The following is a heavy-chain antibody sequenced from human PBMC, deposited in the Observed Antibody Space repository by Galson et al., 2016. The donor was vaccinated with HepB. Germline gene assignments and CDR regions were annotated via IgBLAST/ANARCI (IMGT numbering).Heavy chain of an antibody. J-gene: IGHJ4*02. CDR2: IRTKKNRYAT. D-gene: IGHD2/OR15-2a*01. CDR1: GFTFSVSA. Sequence: SLRLSCAASGFTFSVSAMHWVRQSSEKGLEWVGRIRTKKNRYATGYAASVRGRFSISRDDSRNMVFLQMNNLQVEGTAVYYCSRLEYGLDSWGQGTLVTVSS. CDR3: SRLEYGLDS. V-gene: IGHV3-73*01.